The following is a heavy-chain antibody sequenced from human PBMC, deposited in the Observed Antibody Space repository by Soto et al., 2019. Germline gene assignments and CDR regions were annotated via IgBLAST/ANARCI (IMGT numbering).Heavy chain of an antibody. Sequence: ASVKVSCKASGYTFTSYGISWVRQAPGQGLEWMGWISAYNGNTNYAQKLQGRVTMTTDTSTSTAYMELRSLRSDDTAVYYCARASSEEETIDYYYYYGMDVWGQGTTVTGSS. D-gene: IGHD1-26*01. J-gene: IGHJ6*02. V-gene: IGHV1-18*01. CDR2: ISAYNGNT. CDR1: GYTFTSYG. CDR3: ARASSEEETIDYYYYYGMDV.